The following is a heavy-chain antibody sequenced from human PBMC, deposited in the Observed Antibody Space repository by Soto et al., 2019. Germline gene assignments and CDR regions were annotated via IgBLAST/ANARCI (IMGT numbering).Heavy chain of an antibody. CDR1: GYTFASFG. J-gene: IGHJ6*02. CDR2: ISGYNGNT. V-gene: IGHV1-18*04. Sequence: ASVKVSCKASGYTFASFGVSWVRQAPGQGLEWMGWISGYNGNTKYAQKLQGRVSMTTDTSTSTAYMELRSLRSDDTAMYYCARRTYRDDTHYYYYGMDVWGQGTTVTVSS. CDR3: ARRTYRDDTHYYYYGMDV. D-gene: IGHD1-1*01.